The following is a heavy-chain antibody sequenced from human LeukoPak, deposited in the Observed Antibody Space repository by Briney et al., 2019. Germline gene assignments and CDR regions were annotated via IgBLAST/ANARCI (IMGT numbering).Heavy chain of an antibody. J-gene: IGHJ3*02. CDR3: ARELTYYYDSSGYRLTDAFDI. V-gene: IGHV3-53*01. CDR2: IYSDGST. D-gene: IGHD3-22*01. Sequence: PGGSLRLSCEASGFAVSDNYMSWVRQAPGKGLEWVSLIYSDGSTYYADSVKGRFTISRDNSKNTLYLQMNSLRAEDTAVYYCARELTYYYDSSGYRLTDAFDIWGQGTMVTVSS. CDR1: GFAVSDNY.